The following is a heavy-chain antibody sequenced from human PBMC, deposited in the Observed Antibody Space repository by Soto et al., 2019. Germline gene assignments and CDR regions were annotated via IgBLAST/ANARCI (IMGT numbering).Heavy chain of an antibody. V-gene: IGHV4-61*03. Sequence: SETLSLTWTVSGVSVNSGSLYWTWIRQPPGKGLEWIGFVSYSGPTKDKSSLKSRVPISVDTSRSRSGPKVNFATAADTAVYYCVGGASLTHSDNWGQGTLVTVSS. CDR3: VGGASLTHSDN. D-gene: IGHD3-16*02. CDR1: GVSVNSGSLY. CDR2: VSYSGPT. J-gene: IGHJ4*02.